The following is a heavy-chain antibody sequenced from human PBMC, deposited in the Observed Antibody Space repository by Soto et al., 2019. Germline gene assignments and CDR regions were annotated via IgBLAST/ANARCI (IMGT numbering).Heavy chain of an antibody. J-gene: IGHJ4*02. D-gene: IGHD1-7*01. CDR1: GFTLSSYE. V-gene: IGHV3-48*03. CDR2: LSSTELTI. CDR3: ARGQAGTTFDY. Sequence: GGSLRLSCAASGFTLSSYEMNWVRQAPGKGLEWISYLSSTELTIYYADSVKGRFTISRDNAKNPLYLQMNSLRAEDTAVYYCARGQAGTTFDYWGQGALVTVSS.